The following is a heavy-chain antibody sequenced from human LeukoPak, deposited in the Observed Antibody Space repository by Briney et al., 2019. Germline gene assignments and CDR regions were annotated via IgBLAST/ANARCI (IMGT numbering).Heavy chain of an antibody. V-gene: IGHV4-34*01. CDR1: GGSFSGYY. CDR3: ARRQIRFAFDP. Sequence: SETLSLTRAVYGGSFSGYYWSWIRQPPGKGLEWIGEINHSGSTNYNPSLKSRVTMSVDTSKNQFSLKLSSVTAADTAVYYCARRQIRFAFDPWGQGTLVTVSS. D-gene: IGHD3-16*01. CDR2: INHSGST. J-gene: IGHJ5*02.